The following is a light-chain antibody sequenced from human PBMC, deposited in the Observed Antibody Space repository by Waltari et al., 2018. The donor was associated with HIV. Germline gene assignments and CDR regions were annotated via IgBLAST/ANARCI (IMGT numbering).Light chain of an antibody. CDR1: SSDVGAKNY. CDR2: DVS. V-gene: IGLV2-11*01. Sequence: QSALTQPRSVSRSPGQSVTIPCTGTSSDVGAKNYVSWYQQNPGKAPVLLVFDVSQRPAGVPVRFSGSKSGSTASLAISGLEAVDEADYYFCSYARKYTWVFGTGTKVTVL. CDR3: CSYARKYTWV. J-gene: IGLJ1*01.